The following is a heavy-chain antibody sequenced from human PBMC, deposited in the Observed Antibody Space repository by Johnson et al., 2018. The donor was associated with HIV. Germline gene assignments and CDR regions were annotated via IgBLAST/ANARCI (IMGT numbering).Heavy chain of an antibody. D-gene: IGHD3-10*01. CDR3: ATLTGRSRAFDI. CDR2: INQDGSET. J-gene: IGHJ3*02. Sequence: EQLVESGGGLVQPGGSLRLSCVGSGYTFSHYWMSWVRQAPGKGLEWVANINQDGSETYCLDSVKDRFTISRDNAKKFLYLQMTSLRAEDTAIYYCATLTGRSRAFDIWGQGTLVTVSS. CDR1: GYTFSHYW. V-gene: IGHV3-7*05.